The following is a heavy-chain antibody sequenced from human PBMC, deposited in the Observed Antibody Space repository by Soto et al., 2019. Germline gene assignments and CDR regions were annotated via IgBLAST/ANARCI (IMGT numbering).Heavy chain of an antibody. CDR2: INHSGST. D-gene: IGHD2-2*02. J-gene: IGHJ5*02. CDR1: GGSFSGYY. V-gene: IGHV4-34*01. Sequence: SETLSLTCAVYGGSFSGYYWSWIRQPPGKGLEWIGEINHSGSTNYNPSLKSRVTISVDTSKNQFSLKLSSVTAADTAVYYCAGGPRVPAAIRNWLATWAQGTLVSVSP. CDR3: AGGPRVPAAIRNWLAT.